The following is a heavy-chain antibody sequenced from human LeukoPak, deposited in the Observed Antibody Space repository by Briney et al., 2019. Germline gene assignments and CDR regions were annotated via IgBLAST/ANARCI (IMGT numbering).Heavy chain of an antibody. J-gene: IGHJ4*02. Sequence: SETLSLTCTVSGGSISGYYWSWIRQPAGKGLEWIGRIYTSGSTNYNPSLKSRVTMSVDTSKNQFSLKLSSVTAADTAVYYCARDHYYYGSGSPRPFDYWGQGTLVTVSS. CDR2: IYTSGST. CDR1: GGSISGYY. CDR3: ARDHYYYGSGSPRPFDY. D-gene: IGHD3-10*01. V-gene: IGHV4-4*07.